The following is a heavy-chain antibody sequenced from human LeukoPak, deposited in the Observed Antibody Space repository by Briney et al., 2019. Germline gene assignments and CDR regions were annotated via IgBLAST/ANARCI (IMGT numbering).Heavy chain of an antibody. CDR1: GFTFTTYW. CDR3: VRDLSPAYGDHYYDAFDF. Sequence: PGGSLRLSCAASGFTFTTYWMAWVRQAPGKGLEWVANIKRDGSVKYYVDSVKDRFTISRDNARNSLYLQMNSLRAEDTALYYCVRDLSPAYGDHYYDAFDFWGQGTMVTVSS. D-gene: IGHD4-17*01. CDR2: IKRDGSVK. J-gene: IGHJ3*01. V-gene: IGHV3-7*01.